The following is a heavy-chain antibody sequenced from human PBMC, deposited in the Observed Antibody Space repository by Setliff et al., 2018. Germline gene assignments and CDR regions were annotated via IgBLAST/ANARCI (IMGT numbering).Heavy chain of an antibody. V-gene: IGHV1-18*01. CDR1: GYTFTSYG. CDR2: ISAYNGNT. CDR3: ARDTNIVVVPPHRTAFDI. Sequence: PGESLKISCKGSGYTFTSYGISWVRQAPGQGLEWMGWISAYNGNTNYAQKLQGRVTMTTDTSTSTAYMELRSLRSDDTAVYYCARDTNIVVVPPHRTAFDIWGQGTMVTVSS. D-gene: IGHD2-2*01. J-gene: IGHJ3*02.